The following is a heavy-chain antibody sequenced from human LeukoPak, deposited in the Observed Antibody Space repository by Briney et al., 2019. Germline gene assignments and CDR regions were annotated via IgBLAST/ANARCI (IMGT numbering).Heavy chain of an antibody. D-gene: IGHD6-13*01. J-gene: IGHJ4*02. Sequence: SQTLSLTCTVSGASISSYYWSWIRQPPGKVLEWIGYIFYSGSTLYNPSLQTRVTISVDTSKNQFSLKLTSVTAADPAVYYCASGPYPAAGTDHQFDYWGQGTLVTVSS. CDR1: GASISSYY. CDR3: ASGPYPAAGTDHQFDY. V-gene: IGHV4-59*01. CDR2: IFYSGST.